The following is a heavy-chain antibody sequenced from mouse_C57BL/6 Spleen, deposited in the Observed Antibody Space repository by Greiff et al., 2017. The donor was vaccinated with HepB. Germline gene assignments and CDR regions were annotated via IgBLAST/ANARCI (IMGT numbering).Heavy chain of an antibody. CDR2: IWSGGST. D-gene: IGHD2-1*01. CDR3: ARKPLLLYYAMDY. V-gene: IGHV2-2*01. CDR1: GFSLTSYG. Sequence: QVQLQQSGPGLVQPSQSLSITCTVSGFSLTSYGVHWVRQSPGKGLEWLGVIWSGGSTDYNAAFISRLSISKDNSKSQVFFKMNSLQADDTAIYYCARKPLLLYYAMDYWGQGTSVTVSS. J-gene: IGHJ4*01.